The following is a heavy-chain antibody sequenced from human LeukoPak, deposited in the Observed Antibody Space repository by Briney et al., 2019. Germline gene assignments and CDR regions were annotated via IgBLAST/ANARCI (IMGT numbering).Heavy chain of an antibody. CDR1: GGSFSGYY. CDR3: ARSNFWSGYYLNRYFDY. J-gene: IGHJ4*02. V-gene: IGHV4-34*01. Sequence: SETLSLTCAVYGGSFSGYYWSWIRQPPGKGLEWIGEINHSGSTNYNPSLKSRVTISVDTSKNQFSLKLSSVTAADTAVYYCARSNFWSGYYLNRYFDYWGQGTLVTVSS. D-gene: IGHD3-3*01. CDR2: INHSGST.